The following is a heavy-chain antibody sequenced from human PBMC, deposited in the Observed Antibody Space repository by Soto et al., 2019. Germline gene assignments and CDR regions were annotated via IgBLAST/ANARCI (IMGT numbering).Heavy chain of an antibody. Sequence: PGGSLRLSCAASGFTFSSYAMHWVRQAPGKGLEWVAVISYDGSNKYYADSVKGRFTISRDNSKNTLYLQMNSLRAEDTAVYYCARDRTSAKDIVVRNFQHWGQGTLVTVSS. CDR3: ARDRTSAKDIVVRNFQH. J-gene: IGHJ1*01. V-gene: IGHV3-30-3*01. D-gene: IGHD2-2*01. CDR1: GFTFSSYA. CDR2: ISYDGSNK.